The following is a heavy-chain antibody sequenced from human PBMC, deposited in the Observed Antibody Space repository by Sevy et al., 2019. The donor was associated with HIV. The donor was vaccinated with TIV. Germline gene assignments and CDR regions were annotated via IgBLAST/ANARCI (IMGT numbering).Heavy chain of an antibody. V-gene: IGHV3-30*03. CDR1: GFTFRNFG. Sequence: GGSLRLSCVGSGFTFRNFGVHWLRQAPGKGLEWLSVVSYDGSSKYYVDSVKGRFIVSRDNSKNTLYLQMNSLRTEDTAVYYCARGGSRDYYSYGVDVWGQGTTVTVSS. CDR2: VSYDGSSK. CDR3: ARGGSRDYYSYGVDV. D-gene: IGHD3-10*01. J-gene: IGHJ6*02.